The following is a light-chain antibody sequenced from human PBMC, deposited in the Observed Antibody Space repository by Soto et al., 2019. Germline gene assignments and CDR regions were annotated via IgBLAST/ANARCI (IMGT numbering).Light chain of an antibody. V-gene: IGLV2-8*01. J-gene: IGLJ3*02. Sequence: QSVLTQPPSASGSPGQSVTCSCTGTSSDVGGYNCVSWYQQHPGKAPKLIIYEVTKRPSGVPDRFSGSKSGNTASLTVSGLQAEDEDDYYCSSYAGRYTGVFGGGPKVTVL. CDR2: EVT. CDR3: SSYAGRYTGV. CDR1: SSDVGGYNC.